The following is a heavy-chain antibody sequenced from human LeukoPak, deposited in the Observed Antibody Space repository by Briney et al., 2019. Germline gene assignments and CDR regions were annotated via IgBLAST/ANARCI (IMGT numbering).Heavy chain of an antibody. J-gene: IGHJ4*02. V-gene: IGHV3-48*02. CDR3: ARLDYYPTRRLNRNN. CDR1: GFTFSSYS. CDR2: ISSSSSTI. Sequence: GGSLRLSCAASGFTFSSYSMNWVRQAPGKGLEWVSYISSSSSTIYYADSVKGRFTISRDNAKNSLYLQMNSLRDEDTAVYYCARLDYYPTRRLNRNNWGQGTLVTVSS. D-gene: IGHD4/OR15-4a*01.